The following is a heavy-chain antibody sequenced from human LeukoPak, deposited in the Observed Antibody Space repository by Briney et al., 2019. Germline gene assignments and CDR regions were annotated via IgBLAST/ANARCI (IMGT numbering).Heavy chain of an antibody. CDR3: ARAGVISGWDS. V-gene: IGHV3-53*01. D-gene: IGHD3-3*02. J-gene: IGHJ4*02. CDR2: LGGEQSGSWT. Sequence: GGSLRLSCAASGFTVSSNYMSWVRQAPGKGLEWLSALGGEQSGSWTKSADSVKGRFTISRDNSENTLYMQMDSLTVEDTAVYYCARAGVISGWDSWGQGVLVTVSS. CDR1: GFTVSSNY.